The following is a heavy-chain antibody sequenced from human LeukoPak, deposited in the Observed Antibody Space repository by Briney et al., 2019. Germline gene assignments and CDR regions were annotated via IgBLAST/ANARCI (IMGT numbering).Heavy chain of an antibody. CDR3: AKSGGVLWFGELLPKYYFDY. V-gene: IGHV3-23*01. J-gene: IGHJ4*02. CDR1: GFTFSSYA. CDR2: ISGSGGST. D-gene: IGHD3-10*01. Sequence: GGSLRLSCAAPGFTFSSYAMSWVRQAPGKGLEWVSAISGSGGSTYYADSVKGRFTISRDNSKNTLYLQMNSLRAEDTAVYYCAKSGGVLWFGELLPKYYFDYWGQGTLVTVSS.